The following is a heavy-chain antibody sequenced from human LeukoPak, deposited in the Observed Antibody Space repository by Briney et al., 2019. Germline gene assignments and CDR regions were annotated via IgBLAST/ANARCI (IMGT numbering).Heavy chain of an antibody. CDR1: GYTFTGYY. CDR3: ARDGEYSSSSDDYYYYMDV. J-gene: IGHJ6*03. V-gene: IGHV1-2*02. CDR2: INPNSGGT. Sequence: ASVKVSCKASGYTFTGYYMHWVRQAPGQGLEWMGWINPNSGGTNYAQKFQGRVTMTRDTSISTAYMELSRLRSDDTAVYYCARDGEYSSSSDDYYYYMDVWDKGTTVTVSS. D-gene: IGHD6-6*01.